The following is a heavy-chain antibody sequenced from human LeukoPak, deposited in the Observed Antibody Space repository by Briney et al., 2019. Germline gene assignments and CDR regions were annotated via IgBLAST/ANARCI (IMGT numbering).Heavy chain of an antibody. J-gene: IGHJ3*02. CDR3: ARDDLTAYAFDI. Sequence: SETLSLTCTVSGGSISSYYWSWIRQPAGKGLEWLGRIPTSGNTNYNPSLKSRVTMSVDTSKNQFSLKLSSVTAADTAVYYCARDDLTAYAFDIWGQGTMVTVSS. CDR2: IPTSGNT. CDR1: GGSISSYY. V-gene: IGHV4-4*07.